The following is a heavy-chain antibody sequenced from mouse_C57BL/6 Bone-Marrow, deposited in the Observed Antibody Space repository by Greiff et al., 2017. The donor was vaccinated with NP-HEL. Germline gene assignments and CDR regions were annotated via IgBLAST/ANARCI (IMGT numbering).Heavy chain of an antibody. CDR1: GYTFTNYW. J-gene: IGHJ2*01. CDR3: ARWDIDYDYSWYFDY. D-gene: IGHD2-4*01. CDR2: IYPGGGYT. V-gene: IGHV1-63*01. Sequence: QVQLQQSGAELVRPGTSVKMSCKASGYTFTNYWIGWAKQRPGHGLEWIGDIYPGGGYTNYNEKFKGKATLTADKSSSTAYMQFSSLTSEDSAIYYCARWDIDYDYSWYFDYWGQGTTLTVSS.